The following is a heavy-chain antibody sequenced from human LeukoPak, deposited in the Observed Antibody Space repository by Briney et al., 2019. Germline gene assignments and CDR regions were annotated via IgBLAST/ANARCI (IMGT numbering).Heavy chain of an antibody. Sequence: KASGEASGYTFTAHYMNWVRQAPGQGLEWMGWINPYSGGTKYAHKFQGRVTMTRDSSISTAYMELSGLRPDDTAIYYCTRAFTDNYDSSGYSDYWGQGTLATVSS. V-gene: IGHV1-2*07. CDR2: INPYSGGT. D-gene: IGHD3-22*01. J-gene: IGHJ4*02. CDR3: TRAFTDNYDSSGYSDY. CDR1: GYTFTAHY.